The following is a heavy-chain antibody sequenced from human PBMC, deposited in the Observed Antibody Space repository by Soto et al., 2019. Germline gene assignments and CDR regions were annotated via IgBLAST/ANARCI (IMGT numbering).Heavy chain of an antibody. CDR2: IYHSGST. CDR3: ARDCSGGSCYLV. D-gene: IGHD2-15*01. Sequence: PSETLSLTCAVSGGSISSGGYSWSWIRQPPGKGLEWIGYIYHSGSTYYNPSLKSRVTISVDRSKNQFSLKLSSVTAADTAVYYCARDCSGGSCYLVWGQGTLVTVSS. J-gene: IGHJ4*02. V-gene: IGHV4-30-2*01. CDR1: GGSISSGGYS.